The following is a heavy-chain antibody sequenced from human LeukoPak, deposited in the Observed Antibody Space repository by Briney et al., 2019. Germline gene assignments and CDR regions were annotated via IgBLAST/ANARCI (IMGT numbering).Heavy chain of an antibody. V-gene: IGHV4-4*02. D-gene: IGHD3-22*01. CDR3: ARAPKYYFDSSASGYFDI. J-gene: IGHJ2*01. CDR2: IFHSGST. Sequence: PSETLSLTCAVSGASIASNNWWSWVRQTPGKGLGWIAEIFHSGSTNYTQTLKSRVTISLDESMNQFYLKLNSVTAADTAVYYCARAPKYYFDSSASGYFDIWGLGTLVAVSS. CDR1: GASIASNNW.